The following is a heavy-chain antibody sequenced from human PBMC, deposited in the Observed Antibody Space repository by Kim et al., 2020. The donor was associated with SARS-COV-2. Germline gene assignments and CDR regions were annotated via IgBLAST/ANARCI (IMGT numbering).Heavy chain of an antibody. V-gene: IGHV1-18*01. J-gene: IGHJ4*02. D-gene: IGHD2-2*01. CDR1: GYAFSTHG. CDR2: ISGYSGNT. Sequence: ASVKVSCKSSGYAFSTHGITWVRQAPGQGLQWMGWISGYSGNTNYSQTFQDRVTMTTDTTTSTAYMELRSLRSDDTAVYYCAREHNNFPPYHFDYCGQGTLVSVSS. CDR3: AREHNNFPPYHFDY.